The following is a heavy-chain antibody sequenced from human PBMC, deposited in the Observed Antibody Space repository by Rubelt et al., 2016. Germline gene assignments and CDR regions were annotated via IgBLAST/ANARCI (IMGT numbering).Heavy chain of an antibody. D-gene: IGHD5-18*01. J-gene: IGHJ5*02. V-gene: IGHV4-39*07. Sequence: QLQLQESGPGLVKPSETLSLTCTVSGGSISSSSYYWGWIRQPPGKGLEWIGEINHGGTTNYSPSLKRRDSISVGTSKNQFSLKLTSVNAADTAVYYCAIGYSTFDPWGQGTLVTVSS. CDR1: GGSISSSSYY. CDR3: AIGYSTFDP. CDR2: INHGGTT.